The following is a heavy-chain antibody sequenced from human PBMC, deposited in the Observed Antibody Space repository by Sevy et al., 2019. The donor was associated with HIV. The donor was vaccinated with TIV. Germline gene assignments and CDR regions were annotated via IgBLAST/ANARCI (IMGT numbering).Heavy chain of an antibody. CDR1: GFTVSSNY. Sequence: GGSLRLSCAASGFTVSSNYMNWVRQAPGKGLEWVSVIYSGGSTYYADSVKGRFTISRDNSKNTLYLQMNSLRAEDTAVYYCARVAPDGYIDYWGQGTLVTVSS. CDR3: ARVAPDGYIDY. CDR2: IYSGGST. J-gene: IGHJ4*02. D-gene: IGHD2-2*01. V-gene: IGHV3-53*01.